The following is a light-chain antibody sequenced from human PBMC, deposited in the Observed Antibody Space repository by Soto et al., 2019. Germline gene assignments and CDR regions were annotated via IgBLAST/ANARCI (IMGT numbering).Light chain of an antibody. J-gene: IGKJ2*01. CDR1: QSVSSY. V-gene: IGKV3-11*01. CDR2: DVS. Sequence: EIVLTQSPATLSLSLGETATLSCRASQSVSSYLAWYQQKPGQAPRLLIYDVSNRATGIPARFSGSGSGTDFTLTISSLEPEDFAVYYCQQRSNWPRTFGQGTKLEIK. CDR3: QQRSNWPRT.